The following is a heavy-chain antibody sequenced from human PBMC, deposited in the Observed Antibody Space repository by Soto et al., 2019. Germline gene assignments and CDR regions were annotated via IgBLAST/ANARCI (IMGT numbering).Heavy chain of an antibody. V-gene: IGHV3-30-3*01. Sequence: GGSLRLSCAASGFTFSSYAMHWVRQAPGKGLEWVAVISYDGSNKYYADSVKGRFTISRDNSKNTLYLQMNSLRAEDTAVYYCARERVSTIKDYYYYGMDVWGQGTTVTVSS. J-gene: IGHJ6*02. CDR1: GFTFSSYA. D-gene: IGHD5-12*01. CDR2: ISYDGSNK. CDR3: ARERVSTIKDYYYYGMDV.